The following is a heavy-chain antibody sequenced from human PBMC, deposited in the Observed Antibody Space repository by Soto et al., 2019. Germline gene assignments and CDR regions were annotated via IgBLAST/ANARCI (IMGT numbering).Heavy chain of an antibody. D-gene: IGHD3-10*01. CDR3: VRRKVLRKPNFDY. J-gene: IGHJ4*02. V-gene: IGHV4-34*01. CDR2: INHSGST. CDR1: GGSFSGYY. Sequence: SETLSLTCAVYGGSFSGYYWSWIRQPPGKGLEWIGEINHSGSTNYSPSLKSRVTISVDTSKNQFSLKLSSVTAADTAVYYCVRRKVLRKPNFDYWGQGTLVTVSS.